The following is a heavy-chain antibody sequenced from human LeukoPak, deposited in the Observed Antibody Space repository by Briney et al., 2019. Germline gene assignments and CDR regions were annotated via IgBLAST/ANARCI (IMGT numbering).Heavy chain of an antibody. CDR3: ARRGRYYYGSGGTNWFDP. CDR1: GGSISSSSYY. Sequence: SETLSLTCTVSGGSISSSSYYWGWIRQPPGKGLEWIGSIYYSGSTYYNPSLKSRVTISVDTSKNQFSLKLSSVTAADTAVYYCARRGRYYYGSGGTNWFDPWGQGTLVTVSS. V-gene: IGHV4-39*01. D-gene: IGHD3-10*01. J-gene: IGHJ5*02. CDR2: IYYSGST.